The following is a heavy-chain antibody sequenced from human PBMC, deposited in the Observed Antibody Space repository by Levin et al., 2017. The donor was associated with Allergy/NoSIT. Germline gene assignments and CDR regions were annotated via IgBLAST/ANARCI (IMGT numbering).Heavy chain of an antibody. Sequence: SETLSLTCTVSGGSISSYYWSWIRQPAGKGLEWIGRIYTSGSTNYNPSLKSRVTMSVDTSKNQFSLKLSSVTAADTAVYYCARHSGTRDTSGWYYFDYWGQGTLVTVSS. D-gene: IGHD6-19*01. CDR2: IYTSGST. V-gene: IGHV4-4*07. CDR1: GGSISSYY. CDR3: ARHSGTRDTSGWYYFDY. J-gene: IGHJ4*02.